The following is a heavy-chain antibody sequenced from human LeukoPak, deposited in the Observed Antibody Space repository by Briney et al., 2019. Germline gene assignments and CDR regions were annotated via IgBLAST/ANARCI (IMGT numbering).Heavy chain of an antibody. V-gene: IGHV4-39*01. CDR3: ARGGKGSSSWYHYFDY. CDR1: GGSISSSSYY. D-gene: IGHD6-13*01. Sequence: ASETLSLTCTVSGGSISSSSYYWGWIRQPLGKGLEWIGSIYYSGSTYYTPSLKSRVTISVDTSKNQFSLKLSSVTAADTAVYYCARGGKGSSSWYHYFDYWGQGTLVTVSS. J-gene: IGHJ4*02. CDR2: IYYSGST.